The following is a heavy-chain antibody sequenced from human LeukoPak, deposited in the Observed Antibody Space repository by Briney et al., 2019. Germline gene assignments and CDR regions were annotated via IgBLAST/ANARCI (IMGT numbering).Heavy chain of an antibody. J-gene: IGHJ3*01. CDR2: IRYDGSNK. CDR3: ASDLDYGDIDDSFDV. CDR1: GFTFSSYA. V-gene: IGHV3-30*04. Sequence: GGSLRLSCAASGFTFSSYAMHWVRQAPGRGLEWVAFIRYDGSNKYYADSVKGRFTISRDNSKNTLYLQMNSLRAEDTAAYHCASDLDYGDIDDSFDVWGQGTMVTVSS. D-gene: IGHD4-17*01.